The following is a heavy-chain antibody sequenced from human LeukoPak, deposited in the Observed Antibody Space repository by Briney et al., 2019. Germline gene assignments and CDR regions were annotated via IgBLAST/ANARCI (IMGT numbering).Heavy chain of an antibody. CDR2: INRDGSEK. CDR3: TRDEYGAHDY. D-gene: IGHD4/OR15-4a*01. CDR1: GFTFRSYA. V-gene: IGHV3-7*05. Sequence: PGGSLRLSCAASGFTFRSYAMSWVRQGPGKGLEWVANINRDGSEKYYVDSVKGRFTISRDNAKNTLYLQMNSVRAEDTAVYYCTRDEYGAHDYWGQGTLVTVSS. J-gene: IGHJ4*02.